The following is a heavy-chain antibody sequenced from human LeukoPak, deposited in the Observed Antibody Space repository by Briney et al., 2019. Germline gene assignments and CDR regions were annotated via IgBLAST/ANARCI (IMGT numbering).Heavy chain of an antibody. V-gene: IGHV3-30*18. Sequence: AGGSLRLSCAASGFTFSSYGMHWVRQAPGKGLEWVAVISYDGSNKYYADSVKGRFTISRDNSKNTLYLQMNSLRAEDTAVYYCAKDPKYDSSGYNYFDYWGQGTLVTVSS. CDR2: ISYDGSNK. CDR1: GFTFSSYG. D-gene: IGHD3-22*01. J-gene: IGHJ4*02. CDR3: AKDPKYDSSGYNYFDY.